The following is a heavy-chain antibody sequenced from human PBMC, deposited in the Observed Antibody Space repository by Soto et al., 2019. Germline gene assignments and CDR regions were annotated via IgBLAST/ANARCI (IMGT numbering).Heavy chain of an antibody. CDR1: GFTFTYAW. D-gene: IGHD3-10*01. CDR3: ATDGGA. Sequence: EVRLVESGGGLVKPGGSHTLSCAASGFTFTYAWMNWVRQAPGTGLEWVGRIKSKTAGGTTDYTAPVKGRFTISRDDSKNTLFLQMNSLKAEDTAVYYCATDGGAWGQGTLVTVSS. CDR2: IKSKTAGGTT. V-gene: IGHV3-15*07. J-gene: IGHJ5*02.